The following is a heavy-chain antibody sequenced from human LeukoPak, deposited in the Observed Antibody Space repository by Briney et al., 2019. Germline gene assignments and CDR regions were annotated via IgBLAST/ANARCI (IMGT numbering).Heavy chain of an antibody. Sequence: PGGSLRLSCAASGFTFSSNSMNWVRQAPGRGLEWVSVITNNGATTYYADSVKGRFTTSRDNSENMLYLQMNSLRAEDTAVYYCAKDWGYGSGTYYPHWGQGTLVTVSS. CDR2: ITNNGATT. J-gene: IGHJ4*02. CDR1: GFTFSSNS. V-gene: IGHV3-23*01. CDR3: AKDWGYGSGTYYPH. D-gene: IGHD3-10*01.